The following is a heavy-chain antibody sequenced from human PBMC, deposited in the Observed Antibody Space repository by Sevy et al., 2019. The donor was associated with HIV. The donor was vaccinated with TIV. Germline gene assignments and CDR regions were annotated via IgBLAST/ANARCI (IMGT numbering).Heavy chain of an antibody. V-gene: IGHV3-23*01. CDR3: AGGDTTMITDLDY. D-gene: IGHD3-16*01. J-gene: IGHJ4*02. CDR1: GLTLTTTG. CDR2: VTSDGTT. Sequence: GESLKISCAASGLTLTTTGMSWVRQAPGKGLEWDAGVTSDGTTYYADSVRDRFTVSRDNSKNTLYLQLNSLRADDTAVFYCAGGDTTMITDLDYWGQGTLVTVSS.